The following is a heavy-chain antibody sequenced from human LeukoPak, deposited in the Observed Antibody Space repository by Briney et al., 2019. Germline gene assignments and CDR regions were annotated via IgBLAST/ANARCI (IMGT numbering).Heavy chain of an antibody. J-gene: IGHJ4*02. Sequence: GSLLLSCAASGFPFSSYAMSWVRPAPGKGLEWVSAISGSGGSTYYADSVKGRFTISRDNPKNTLYLQMNSLRAEDTAVYYCAKIPMTTVTPFDYWGQGTLVTVSS. CDR3: AKIPMTTVTPFDY. CDR1: GFPFSSYA. CDR2: ISGSGGST. V-gene: IGHV3-23*01. D-gene: IGHD4-17*01.